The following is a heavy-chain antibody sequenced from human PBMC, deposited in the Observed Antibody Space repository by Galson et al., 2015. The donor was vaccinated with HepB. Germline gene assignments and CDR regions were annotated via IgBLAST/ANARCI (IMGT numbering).Heavy chain of an antibody. CDR2: IIPTFGTT. J-gene: IGHJ4*02. D-gene: IGHD4-23*01. V-gene: IGHV1-69*13. CDR3: AAGGKGDGDYFDY. Sequence: SVKVSCKASGGTFSSYAISWVRQAPGQGLEWVGDIIPTFGTTNYAHKFRGRVTITADESSTTAYMELNSLRAEDTAVYYCAAGGKGDGDYFDYWGQGSLVTVSS. CDR1: GGTFSSYA.